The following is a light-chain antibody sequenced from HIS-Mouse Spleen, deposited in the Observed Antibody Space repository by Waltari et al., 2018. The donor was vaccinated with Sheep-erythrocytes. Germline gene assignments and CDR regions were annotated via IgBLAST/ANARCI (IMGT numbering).Light chain of an antibody. CDR3: CSYAGSYTLV. J-gene: IGLJ2*01. Sequence: QSALTQPRSVSGSPGQSVTISCTGTSSDVGGYNSVSWYQQHPGKAPKLMIYDVSKRPSGVPDRFSGSKSGNTASLTISGLQAEDEADYYCCSYAGSYTLVFGGGIKLTVL. CDR1: SSDVGGYNS. V-gene: IGLV2-11*01. CDR2: DVS.